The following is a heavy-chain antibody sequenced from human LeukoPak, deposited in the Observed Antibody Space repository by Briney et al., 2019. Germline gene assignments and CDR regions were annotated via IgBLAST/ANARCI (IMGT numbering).Heavy chain of an antibody. CDR2: ISGSGGST. V-gene: IGHV3-23*01. CDR1: GFTFSSYA. J-gene: IGHJ6*02. CDR3: AKGRLRYFDWLSPSAPYGMDV. Sequence: SGGSLRLSCAASGFTFSSYAMSWVRQAPGKGLEWVSAISGSGGSTYYADSVKGRFTISRDNSKNTLYLQMNSLRAEDTAVYYCAKGRLRYFDWLSPSAPYGMDVWGQGTTVTVSS. D-gene: IGHD3-9*01.